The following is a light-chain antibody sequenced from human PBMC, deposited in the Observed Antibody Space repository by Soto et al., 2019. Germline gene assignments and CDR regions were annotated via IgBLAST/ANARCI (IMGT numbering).Light chain of an antibody. V-gene: IGLV2-14*01. CDR1: SSDFGGYNY. CDR3: SSYRSIGSLV. J-gene: IGLJ1*01. Sequence: QAVLTQPACVSGSPGQSITISCAGGSSDFGGYNYVSWYQEHPGKAPKVMIYEVSNRPSGVSNRFSGSKSGNTASLTISGLQDEDEADYYCSSYRSIGSLVFGTGTKVTVL. CDR2: EVS.